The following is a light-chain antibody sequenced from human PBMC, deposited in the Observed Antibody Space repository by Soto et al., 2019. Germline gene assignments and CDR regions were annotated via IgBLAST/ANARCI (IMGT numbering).Light chain of an antibody. CDR2: KVS. CDR3: MQGKHWPWT. V-gene: IGKV2-30*01. Sequence: DAVLTQSPLSLPVTLGQPATISCRSSQSLVYSDGNTYLNWFQQRPGQSPRRLIYKVSHRDSGVLGRCSDSGSCTDFTREISRVEAEDVVVYYCMQGKHWPWTFGQGTQVEGK. J-gene: IGKJ1*01. CDR1: QSLVYSDGNTY.